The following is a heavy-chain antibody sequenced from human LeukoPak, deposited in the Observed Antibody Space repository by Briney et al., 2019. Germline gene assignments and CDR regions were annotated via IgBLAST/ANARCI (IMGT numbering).Heavy chain of an antibody. CDR1: GYSICSGYY. V-gene: IGHV4-38-2*01. D-gene: IGHD4-17*01. CDR3: ARTLTVTTGDY. CDR2: INHSGST. J-gene: IGHJ4*02. Sequence: SETLSLTCAVSGYSICSGYYWGWIRQPPGKGLEWIGEINHSGSTNYNPSLKSRVTISVDTSKNQFSLKLSSVTAADTAVYYCARTLTVTTGDYWGQGTLVTVSS.